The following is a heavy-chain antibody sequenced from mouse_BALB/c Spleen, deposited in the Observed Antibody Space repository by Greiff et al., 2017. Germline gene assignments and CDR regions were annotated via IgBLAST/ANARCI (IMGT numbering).Heavy chain of an antibody. CDR3: AREYGNSVDY. CDR1: GYSITSDYA. J-gene: IGHJ2*01. D-gene: IGHD2-10*02. Sequence: EVKLMESGPGLVKPSQSLSLTCTVTGYSITSDYAWNWIRQFPGNKLEWMGYISYSGSTSYNPSLKSRISITRDTSKNQFFLQLNSVTTEDTATYYCAREYGNSVDYWGQGTTLTVSS. CDR2: ISYSGST. V-gene: IGHV3-2*02.